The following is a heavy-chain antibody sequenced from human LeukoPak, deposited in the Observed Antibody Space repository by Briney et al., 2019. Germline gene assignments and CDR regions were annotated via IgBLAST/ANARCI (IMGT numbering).Heavy chain of an antibody. CDR1: GGTFSSYA. D-gene: IGHD5-18*01. J-gene: IGHJ3*02. CDR2: IIPIFGTA. V-gene: IGHV1-69*13. Sequence: ASVKVSCKASGGTFSSYAISWVRQAPGQGLEWMGGIIPIFGTANYAQKFQGRVTITADESTSTAYMELSSLRSEDTAVYYCAGERGYSYGADAFDIWGQGTMVTVSS. CDR3: AGERGYSYGADAFDI.